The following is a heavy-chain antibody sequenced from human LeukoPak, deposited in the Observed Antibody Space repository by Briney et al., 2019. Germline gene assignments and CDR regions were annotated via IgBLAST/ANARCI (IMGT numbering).Heavy chain of an antibody. CDR3: AKSRLGFNYGKFDY. V-gene: IGHV3-23*01. CDR1: GFTFSSYA. Sequence: PGGSLRLSCAPSGFTFSSYAMSWVRQAPGQGLEWVSGITASGANTYYADAVKGRFTISRDNSKDTLYLQMNSLRAEDTAVYYCAKSRLGFNYGKFDYWGQGNLVTVSS. D-gene: IGHD5-18*01. J-gene: IGHJ4*02. CDR2: ITASGANT.